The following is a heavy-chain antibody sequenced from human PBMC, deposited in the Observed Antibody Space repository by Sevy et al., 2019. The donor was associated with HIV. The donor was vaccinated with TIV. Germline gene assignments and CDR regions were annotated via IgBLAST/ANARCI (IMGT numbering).Heavy chain of an antibody. V-gene: IGHV3-11*01. CDR3: ARKGFDWNEFDY. D-gene: IGHD1-1*01. J-gene: IGHJ4*02. Sequence: GESLKISCAASGFTFSDYYMTWIRQAPGKGLEWVSYISSSGSAIFDADSVKGRFTISRDNTKKSLYLQMSSLRAEDTAVYYCARKGFDWNEFDYWGQGILVTVSS. CDR2: ISSSGSAI. CDR1: GFTFSDYY.